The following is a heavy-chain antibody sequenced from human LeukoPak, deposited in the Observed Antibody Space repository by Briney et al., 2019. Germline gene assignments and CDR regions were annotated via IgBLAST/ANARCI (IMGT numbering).Heavy chain of an antibody. CDR3: ARVDIAAAGTTDYYYMDV. CDR2: IYYSGST. CDR1: GGSISSGDYY. Sequence: SQTLSLTCAVSGGSISSGDYYWSWIRQPPGKGLEWIGYIYYSGSTYYNPSLKSRVTISVDTSKNQFSLKLSSVTAADTAVYYCARVDIAAAGTTDYYYMDVWGKGTTVTVSS. V-gene: IGHV4-30-4*08. J-gene: IGHJ6*03. D-gene: IGHD6-13*01.